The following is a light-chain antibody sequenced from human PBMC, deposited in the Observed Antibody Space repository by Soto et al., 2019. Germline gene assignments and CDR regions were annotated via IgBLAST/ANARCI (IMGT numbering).Light chain of an antibody. CDR3: SSYTSSSTLVV. J-gene: IGLJ2*01. CDR1: SSDVGGYNY. Sequence: QSALTQPASVSGSPGQSLTLSCTGTSSDVGGYNYVSWYQQHPGKAPKLMIYDVSNRPSGVSNRFSGSKSGNTASLTLSGLQAEDEADYYCSSYTSSSTLVVFGGGTKLTVL. CDR2: DVS. V-gene: IGLV2-14*01.